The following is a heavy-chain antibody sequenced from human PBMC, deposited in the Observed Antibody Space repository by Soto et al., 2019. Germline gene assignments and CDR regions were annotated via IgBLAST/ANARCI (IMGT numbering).Heavy chain of an antibody. CDR1: GYTFTSYG. D-gene: IGHD3-22*01. CDR2: ISAYNGNT. Sequence: SVKVSCKASGYTFTSYGISWVRQAPVQGLEWMGWISAYNGNTNYAQKLQGRVTMTTDTSTSTAYMELRSLRSDDTAVYYCARGGHDSSGYYSGNAFDIWGQGTMVTVSS. J-gene: IGHJ3*02. CDR3: ARGGHDSSGYYSGNAFDI. V-gene: IGHV1-18*01.